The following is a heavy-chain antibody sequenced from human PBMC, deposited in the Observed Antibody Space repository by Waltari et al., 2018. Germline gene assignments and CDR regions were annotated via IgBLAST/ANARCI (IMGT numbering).Heavy chain of an antibody. D-gene: IGHD5-18*01. CDR2: IWYDGSNK. V-gene: IGHV3-33*01. CDR1: GFNFSSNG. Sequence: QVQLVESGGGVVQPGRSLRLSCAASGFNFSSNGMNWVRQAPGKGLEWVAVIWYDGSNKYYADSVKGRFTISRDNSKNTLYLQMNSLRAEDTAVYYCAREAGYSYGYDAFDIWGQGTMVTVS. J-gene: IGHJ3*02. CDR3: AREAGYSYGYDAFDI.